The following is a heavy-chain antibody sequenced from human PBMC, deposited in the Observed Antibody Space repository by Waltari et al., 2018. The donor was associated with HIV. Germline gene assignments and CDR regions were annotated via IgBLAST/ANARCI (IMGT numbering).Heavy chain of an antibody. CDR3: ASVDTAAQSVGY. CDR2: INHSGST. Sequence: QVQLQQWGAGLLKPSETLSLTCAVYGGSFSGYSWSWIRQPPGKGLEWIGEINHSGSTNYNPSLKSRVTISVDTSKNQFSLKLSSVTAADTAVYYCASVDTAAQSVGYWGQGTLVTVSS. V-gene: IGHV4-34*01. J-gene: IGHJ4*02. CDR1: GGSFSGYS. D-gene: IGHD5-18*01.